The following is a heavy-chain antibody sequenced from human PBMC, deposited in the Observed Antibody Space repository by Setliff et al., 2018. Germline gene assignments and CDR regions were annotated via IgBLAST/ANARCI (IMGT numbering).Heavy chain of an antibody. D-gene: IGHD1-1*01. J-gene: IGHJ4*02. CDR3: ARTGTYRYFDY. V-gene: IGHV4-39*01. CDR1: GASLSSGTYY. CDR2: IYYRGDT. Sequence: PSETLSLTCTVSGASLSSGTYYWGWIRQPPGKGLEWIGRIYYRGDTYYNASLKGRVIISVDTAQNQFSLSLSSVTAADTAVYYCARTGTYRYFDYWGQGTLVTVSS.